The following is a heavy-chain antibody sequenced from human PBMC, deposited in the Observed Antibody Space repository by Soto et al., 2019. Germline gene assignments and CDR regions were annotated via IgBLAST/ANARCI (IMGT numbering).Heavy chain of an antibody. CDR3: ARAGTDYGDYLGPDY. D-gene: IGHD4-17*01. CDR1: GGSVSSGSYY. J-gene: IGHJ4*02. CDR2: IYYSGST. Sequence: PSETLSLNCTVSGGSVSSGSYYRSWIRQPPGKGLEWIGYIYYSGSTNYNPSLKSRVTISVDTSKNQFTLKLCSVTAADTAVYYCARAGTDYGDYLGPDYWGQGTLVTVSS. V-gene: IGHV4-61*01.